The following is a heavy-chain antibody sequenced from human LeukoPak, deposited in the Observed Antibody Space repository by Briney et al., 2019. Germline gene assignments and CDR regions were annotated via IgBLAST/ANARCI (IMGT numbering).Heavy chain of an antibody. CDR1: GGSISSSSYY. Sequence: SETLSLTCTVSGGSISSSSYYWGWIRQPPGKGLEWIGSIYYSGSTYYNPSLKSRVTISVDTSKNQFSLKLSSVTAADTAVYYCTRALGDYGVLHDYWGQGTLVTVSS. CDR3: TRALGDYGVLHDY. CDR2: IYYSGST. D-gene: IGHD4-17*01. J-gene: IGHJ4*02. V-gene: IGHV4-39*07.